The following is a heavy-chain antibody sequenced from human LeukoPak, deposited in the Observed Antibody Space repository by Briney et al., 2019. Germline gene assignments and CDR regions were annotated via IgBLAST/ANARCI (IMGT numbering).Heavy chain of an antibody. CDR3: AREGVSVTNFEY. J-gene: IGHJ4*02. V-gene: IGHV4-4*07. CDR2: ISTSGST. Sequence: SETLCLTSTVSGVSISRYYWSCIRHPAGKGLEWIGRISTSGSTNYNPSLKSRVTMSVDTSKNQFSMKLSSVTAADTAVYYCAREGVSVTNFEYWSQGTLVTVSS. D-gene: IGHD5/OR15-5a*01. CDR1: GVSISRYY.